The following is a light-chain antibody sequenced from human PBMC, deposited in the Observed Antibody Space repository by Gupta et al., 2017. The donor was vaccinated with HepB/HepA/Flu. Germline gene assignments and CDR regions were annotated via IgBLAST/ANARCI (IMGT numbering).Light chain of an antibody. V-gene: IGLV1-40*01. CDR1: SSNIGAGYD. CDR3: QSYDSGLSGYV. Sequence: QSVLTQPPSVSAAPGQRVTISCTGSSSNIGAGYDVHWYQHLPGTVPKVLIYVHNYRPSGVPDRFSGSRSGTSASLAISGLQAEDEADYFCQSYDSGLSGYVFGSGTKVTVL. J-gene: IGLJ1*01. CDR2: VHN.